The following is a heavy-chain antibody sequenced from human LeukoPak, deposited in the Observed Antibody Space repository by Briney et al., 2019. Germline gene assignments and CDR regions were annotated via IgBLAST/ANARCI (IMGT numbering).Heavy chain of an antibody. CDR3: TTRAYYDSSGYQAFDI. Sequence: GGSLRLYCAASGFTFSNAWMSWVRQAPGKGLEWVGRIKSKTDGGTTDYAAPAKGRFTISRDDSKNTLYLQMNSLKTEDTAVYYCTTRAYYDSSGYQAFDIWGQGTMVTVSS. CDR1: GFTFSNAW. CDR2: IKSKTDGGTT. V-gene: IGHV3-15*01. D-gene: IGHD3-22*01. J-gene: IGHJ3*02.